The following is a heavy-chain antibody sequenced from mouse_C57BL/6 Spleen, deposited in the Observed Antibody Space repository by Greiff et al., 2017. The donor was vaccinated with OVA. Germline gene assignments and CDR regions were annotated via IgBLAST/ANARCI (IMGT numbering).Heavy chain of an antibody. CDR2: IYPSDSET. CDR3: AMMVTTSWFAY. Sequence: QQSCKASGYTFTSYWMDWVKQRPGQGLEWIGNIYPSDSETHYNQKFKDKATLTVDKSSSTAYMQLSSLTSEDSAVYYCAMMVTTSWFAYCGQGTLVTVSA. J-gene: IGHJ3*01. CDR1: GYTFTSYW. D-gene: IGHD2-2*01. V-gene: IGHV1-61*01.